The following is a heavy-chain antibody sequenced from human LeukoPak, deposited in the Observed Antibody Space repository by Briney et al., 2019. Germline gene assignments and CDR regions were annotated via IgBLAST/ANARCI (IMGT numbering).Heavy chain of an antibody. CDR1: GYTFTGYY. CDR2: INPNSGGT. J-gene: IGHJ4*02. Sequence: ASVKVSCKASGYTFTGYYMHWVRQAPGQWLEWMGWINPNSGGTNYAQKFQGRVTMTRDTSISTAYMELSRLRSDDTAVYYCAREAFLEWLSSYWGQGTLVTVSS. V-gene: IGHV1-2*02. CDR3: AREAFLEWLSSY. D-gene: IGHD3-3*02.